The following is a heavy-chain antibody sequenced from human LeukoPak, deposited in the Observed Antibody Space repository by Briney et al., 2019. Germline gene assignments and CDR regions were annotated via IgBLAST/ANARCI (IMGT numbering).Heavy chain of an antibody. CDR1: GGSISSGTYY. V-gene: IGHV4-39*07. J-gene: IGHJ5*02. CDR3: ARDSPDCGSTTCYKDWFGP. CDR2: VYYSGST. Sequence: SETLSLTCTVSGGSISSGTYYWGWIRQPPGKGLQWIGSVYYSGSTYYNPSLQSRVTISVDTSKNHFSLKLSSVTAADTAVYYCARDSPDCGSTTCYKDWFGPWGQGTLVTVSS. D-gene: IGHD2-2*02.